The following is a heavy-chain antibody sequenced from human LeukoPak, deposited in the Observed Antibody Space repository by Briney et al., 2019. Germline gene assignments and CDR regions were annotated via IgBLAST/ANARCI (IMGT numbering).Heavy chain of an antibody. CDR1: GFTFSSYW. J-gene: IGHJ4*02. CDR2: IKQDGSEK. V-gene: IGHV3-7*01. Sequence: GGSLRLSCAASGFTFSSYWMSWVRQAPGKGLEWVANIKQDGSEKYYVDSVKGRFTISRDNAKNSLYLQMNSLRAEDTAVYYCAKNLGDSSGYLFDYWGQGTLVTVSS. D-gene: IGHD3-22*01. CDR3: AKNLGDSSGYLFDY.